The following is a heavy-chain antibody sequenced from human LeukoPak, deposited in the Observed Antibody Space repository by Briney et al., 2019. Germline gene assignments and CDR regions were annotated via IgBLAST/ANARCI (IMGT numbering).Heavy chain of an antibody. CDR2: IYSGGST. CDR1: GFTFKSYT. V-gene: IGHV3-53*01. D-gene: IGHD7-27*01. Sequence: PGRSLRLSCAASGFTFKSYTMHWVRQAPGKGLEWVSVIYSGGSTYYADSVKGRFTISRDNSKNTLYLQMNSLRAEDTAVYYCAREPPGDYYFDYWGQGTLVTVSS. CDR3: AREPPGDYYFDY. J-gene: IGHJ4*02.